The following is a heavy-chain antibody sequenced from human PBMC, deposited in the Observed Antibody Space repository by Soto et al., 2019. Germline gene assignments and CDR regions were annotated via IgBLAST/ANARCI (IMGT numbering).Heavy chain of an antibody. J-gene: IGHJ4*02. V-gene: IGHV1-3*01. CDR1: EYTFTSYT. D-gene: IGHD4-4*01. CDR2: INGGNGNT. Sequence: ASVKVSCKASEYTFTSYTMHWVRQAPGQRLGWMGWINGGNGNTKYSQKFQGRVTITRDTSASTAYMELSSLRSDDTAVYYCARELQGLYYFDYWGQGTLVTVSS. CDR3: ARELQGLYYFDY.